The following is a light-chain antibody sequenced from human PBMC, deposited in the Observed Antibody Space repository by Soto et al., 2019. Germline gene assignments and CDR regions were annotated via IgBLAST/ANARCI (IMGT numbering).Light chain of an antibody. J-gene: IGKJ2*01. CDR3: RQCYKSPHT. CDR1: QGGSAY. V-gene: IGKV1-39*01. Sequence: DIQMTQSPSSLSASVGDRVTIICRASQGGSAYLLWSQQRQGTAPKLLVYAASNLLSGVPSRFSGSGSGTNLTLTISSMQSDAFAAYYCRQCYKSPHTFGQGMKLETK. CDR2: AAS.